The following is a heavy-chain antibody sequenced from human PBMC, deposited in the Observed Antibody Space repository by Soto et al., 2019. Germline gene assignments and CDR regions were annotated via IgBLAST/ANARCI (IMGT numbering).Heavy chain of an antibody. J-gene: IGHJ6*02. V-gene: IGHV3-30*18. Sequence: GGSLRLSCAASGFTFSSYGMHWVRQAPGKGLEWVAVISYDGSNKYYADSVKGRFTISRDNSKNTLYLQMNSLRAEDTAVYYCAKDRESSSGYYTRRWGYYYGMDVWGQGTTVTVSS. CDR1: GFTFSSYG. CDR2: ISYDGSNK. D-gene: IGHD3-22*01. CDR3: AKDRESSSGYYTRRWGYYYGMDV.